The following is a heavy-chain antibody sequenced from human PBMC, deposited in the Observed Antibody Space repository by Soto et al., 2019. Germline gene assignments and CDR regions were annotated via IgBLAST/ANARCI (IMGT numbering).Heavy chain of an antibody. CDR2: ISSSGGST. D-gene: IGHD6-13*01. CDR1: GFTFSNYA. J-gene: IGHJ4*02. V-gene: IGHV3-23*01. CDR3: AKDQGSSWYEIDY. Sequence: PGGSLRLSCAPSGFTFSNYAVTWVRQAPGKGLEWVSTISSSGGSTYYADSVKGRFTISRDNSKNTLYLQMNSLRAEDTAVYYCAKDQGSSWYEIDYWGQGT.